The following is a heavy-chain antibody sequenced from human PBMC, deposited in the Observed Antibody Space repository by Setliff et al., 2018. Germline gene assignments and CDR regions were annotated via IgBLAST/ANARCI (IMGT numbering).Heavy chain of an antibody. V-gene: IGHV3-15*07. CDR2: VTAGGTT. J-gene: IGHJ3*02. Sequence: GGSLRLSCAASASGFAFSSIWMNWVRQAPGKGLEWVGRVTAGGTTNYAAPVKGRFTISRDDSKNTLYLQMNSLKTEDTAVYYCTTDPSTTFGGVIGAAFDIWGQGTMVTVSS. CDR1: GFAFSSIW. CDR3: TTDPSTTFGGVIGAAFDI. D-gene: IGHD3-16*01.